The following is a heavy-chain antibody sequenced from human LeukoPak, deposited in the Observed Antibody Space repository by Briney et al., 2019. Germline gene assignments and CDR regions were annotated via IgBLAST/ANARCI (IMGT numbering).Heavy chain of an antibody. V-gene: IGHV3-23*01. Sequence: GGSLRLSCAASGFTFSSYAMSWVRQAPGKGLEWVSAISGSGGSTYYADSVKGRFTISRDNSKNTLYLQMNSLRAEDTAVYYCAASPIVVVPLLLTHYYGVDVWGQGTTVTVSS. CDR3: AASPIVVVPLLLTHYYGVDV. D-gene: IGHD2-2*01. CDR1: GFTFSSYA. CDR2: ISGSGGST. J-gene: IGHJ6*02.